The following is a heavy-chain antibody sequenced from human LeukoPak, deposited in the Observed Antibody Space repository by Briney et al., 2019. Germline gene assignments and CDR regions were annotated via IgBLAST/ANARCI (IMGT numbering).Heavy chain of an antibody. Sequence: SETLSLTCAVYGGSFSGYYWGWIRQPPGKGLEWIGSIYYSGSTYYNPSLKSRVTISVDTSKNQFSLKLSSVTAADTAVYYCARQYSGSYFSYYYYMDVWGKGTTVTISS. J-gene: IGHJ6*03. CDR2: IYYSGST. CDR3: ARQYSGSYFSYYYYMDV. CDR1: GGSFSGYY. V-gene: IGHV4-39*01. D-gene: IGHD1-26*01.